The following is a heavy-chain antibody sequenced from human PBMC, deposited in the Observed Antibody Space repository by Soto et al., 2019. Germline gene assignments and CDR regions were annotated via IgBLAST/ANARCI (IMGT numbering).Heavy chain of an antibody. D-gene: IGHD6-19*01. CDR1: GFTFSSSG. CDR2: IWYDGSNM. V-gene: IGHV3-33*01. J-gene: IGHJ4*02. CDR3: ARAHSSGWYDY. Sequence: PGGSLRLSCAASGFTFSSSGIHWVRQAPGKGLEWVAVIWYDGSNMYYADSVKGRFTISRDNSKNTLYLQMNSLRAEDTAVYYCARAHSSGWYDYWGQGTLVTVSS.